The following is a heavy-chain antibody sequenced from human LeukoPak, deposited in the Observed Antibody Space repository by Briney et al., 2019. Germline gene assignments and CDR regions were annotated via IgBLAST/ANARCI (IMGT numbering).Heavy chain of an antibody. CDR1: GFTFSSYD. CDR2: IGTAGDT. V-gene: IGHV3-13*01. D-gene: IGHD4/OR15-4a*01. CDR3: ARRAGAYSHPYDY. Sequence: GGSLRLSCAASGFTFSSYDMHWVRQATGKGLEWVSAIGTAGDTYYPGSVKGRFTISRDNSKNTLYLQMNSLRAEDTAVYYCARRAGAYSHPYDYWGQGTLVTVSS. J-gene: IGHJ4*02.